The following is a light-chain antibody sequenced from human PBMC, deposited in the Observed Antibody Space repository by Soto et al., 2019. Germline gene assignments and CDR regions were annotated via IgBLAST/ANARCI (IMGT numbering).Light chain of an antibody. Sequence: DIVMTQSPLSLPVTPGEPASISCRSSQSLLHSNGYNYLDWYLQKPGRSPQLLIDLGSNRASGVPDRFSGSGSGTDFTLKISRVEAEDVGVYYCMQALQTPPGLTFGGGTKVEIK. V-gene: IGKV2-28*01. CDR1: QSLLHSNGYNY. CDR3: MQALQTPPGLT. CDR2: LGS. J-gene: IGKJ4*01.